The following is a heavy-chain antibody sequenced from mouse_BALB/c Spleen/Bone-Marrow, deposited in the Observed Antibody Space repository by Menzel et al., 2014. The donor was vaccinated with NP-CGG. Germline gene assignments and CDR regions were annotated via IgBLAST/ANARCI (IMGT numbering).Heavy chain of an antibody. CDR2: IYPGDGDT. CDR1: GYVFSTYW. J-gene: IGHJ2*01. V-gene: IGHV1-80*01. CDR3: ARGGIVVDY. Sequence: QVQLKESGAELVRPGSSVKTSCESSGYVFSTYWINWVKQRPGQGLEWIGQIYPGDGDTDYNGRFKDKATLTADKSSNTAYMQRSSLTSEDSAVYFCARGGIVVDYWGQGTTLTVSS.